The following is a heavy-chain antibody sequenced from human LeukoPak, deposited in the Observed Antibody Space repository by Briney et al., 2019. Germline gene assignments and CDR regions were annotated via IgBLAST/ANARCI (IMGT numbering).Heavy chain of an antibody. J-gene: IGHJ6*03. CDR2: INPSGGST. D-gene: IGHD3-3*01. Sequence: GASVKVSCKASGYTFTSYYMHWVRQAPGQGLEWMGIINPSGGSTSYAQKFQGRVTMTRDTSTSTVYMELSSLRSEDTAVYYCARDVGLDNDFWSGDMDVWGKGTTVIVSS. CDR3: ARDVGLDNDFWSGDMDV. V-gene: IGHV1-46*01. CDR1: GYTFTSYY.